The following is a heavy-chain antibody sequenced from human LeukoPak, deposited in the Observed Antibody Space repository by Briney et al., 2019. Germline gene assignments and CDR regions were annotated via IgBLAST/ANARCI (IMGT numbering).Heavy chain of an antibody. V-gene: IGHV1-46*01. CDR3: ARSAVAGNFDY. CDR1: GYTFTSYY. CDR2: INPSGGRT. J-gene: IGHJ4*02. D-gene: IGHD6-19*01. Sequence: ASVKVSCKTSGYTFTSYYMHWVRQAPGQGLEWMGIINPSGGRTSYAQKFQGRVTMTRDMSTSTVYMELSSLRSEDTAVYYCARSAVAGNFDYWGQGTLVTVSS.